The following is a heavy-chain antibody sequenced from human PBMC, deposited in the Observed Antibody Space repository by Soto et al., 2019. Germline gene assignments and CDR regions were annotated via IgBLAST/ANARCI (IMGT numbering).Heavy chain of an antibody. CDR2: ISYDGNNK. V-gene: IGHV3-30*18. Sequence: VQLVESGGGLVQPGGSLRLSCAASGFTVSTKYMSWVRQAPGKGLEWVAVISYDGNNKYYADSVKGRFTISRDNSKNTLYLQMNSLRTEDTAVYYCAKGSEYYDSSGYFPNFDYWGQGTLVTVSS. CDR3: AKGSEYYDSSGYFPNFDY. D-gene: IGHD3-22*01. J-gene: IGHJ4*02. CDR1: GFTVSTKY.